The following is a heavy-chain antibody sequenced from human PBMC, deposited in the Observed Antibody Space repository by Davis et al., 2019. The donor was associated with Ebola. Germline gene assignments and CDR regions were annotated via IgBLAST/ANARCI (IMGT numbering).Heavy chain of an antibody. Sequence: GGSLRLSCAGSGFSFRSYGMHWVRQAPGGGLEWVSTISASGTNTYYAASVKGRFTISRDNSNNTLYLQMNSLRVDDTAVYYCARGGNYGSGNYPDYWGQGTLVTVSS. J-gene: IGHJ4*02. CDR2: ISASGTNT. CDR1: GFSFRSYG. D-gene: IGHD3-10*01. V-gene: IGHV3-23*01. CDR3: ARGGNYGSGNYPDY.